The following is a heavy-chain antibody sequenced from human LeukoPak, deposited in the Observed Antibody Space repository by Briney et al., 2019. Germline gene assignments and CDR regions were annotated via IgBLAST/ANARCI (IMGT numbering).Heavy chain of an antibody. V-gene: IGHV3-30*19. CDR1: GFTFSSYG. Sequence: PGGSLRLSCAASGFTFSSYGMHWVRQAPGKGLEWVAVISYDGSNKYYADSVKGRFTISRDNSKNTLYLQMNSLRAEDTAVYYCARSIHSSSWYLYYYYGMDVWGQGTTVTVSS. J-gene: IGHJ6*02. D-gene: IGHD6-13*01. CDR3: ARSIHSSSWYLYYYYGMDV. CDR2: ISYDGSNK.